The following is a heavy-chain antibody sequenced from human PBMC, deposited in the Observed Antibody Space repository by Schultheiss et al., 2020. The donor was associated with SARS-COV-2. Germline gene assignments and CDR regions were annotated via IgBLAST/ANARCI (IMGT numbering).Heavy chain of an antibody. J-gene: IGHJ5*02. Sequence: LRLSCSVSGGSISSGAYYWSWIRQHPGKGLEWIGYIYYSGSTYYNPPLKSRVTISVDTSKNQFSLKLSSVTAADTAVYYCARARLYSSPGIPYNWFDPWGQGTLVTVAS. CDR1: GGSISSGAYY. D-gene: IGHD6-13*01. CDR3: ARARLYSSPGIPYNWFDP. V-gene: IGHV4-31*03. CDR2: IYYSGST.